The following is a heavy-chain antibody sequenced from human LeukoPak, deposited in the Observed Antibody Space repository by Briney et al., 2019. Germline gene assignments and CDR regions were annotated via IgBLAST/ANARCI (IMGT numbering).Heavy chain of an antibody. J-gene: IGHJ3*02. CDR1: GFTFSSYA. CDR2: ISGSGGST. CDR3: AKFKISSGWLNDAFDI. D-gene: IGHD6-19*01. V-gene: IGHV3-23*01. Sequence: GGSLRLSCAASGFTFSSYAVSWVRQAPGKGLEWVSAISGSGGSTYYADSVKGRFTISRDNSKNTLYLQMNSLRAEDTAVYYCAKFKISSGWLNDAFDIWGQGTMVTVSS.